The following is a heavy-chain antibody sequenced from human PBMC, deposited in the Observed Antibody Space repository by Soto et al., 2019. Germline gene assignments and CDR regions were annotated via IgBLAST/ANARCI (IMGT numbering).Heavy chain of an antibody. D-gene: IGHD5-12*01. CDR2: IIPICGTA. V-gene: IGHV1-69*01. CDR1: GGTFSSYA. Sequence: QVPLVQSGAEVKKPGSSVKVSCKASGGTFSSYAISWVRQAPGQGREWMGGIIPICGTANYAQKFQGRVTITADESTSTAYMELSSLSSEDTAVYYCARDRYSGYDNFDYWGQGTLVTVSS. J-gene: IGHJ4*02. CDR3: ARDRYSGYDNFDY.